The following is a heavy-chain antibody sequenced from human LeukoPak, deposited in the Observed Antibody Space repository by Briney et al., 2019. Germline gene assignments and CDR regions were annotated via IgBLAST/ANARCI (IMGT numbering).Heavy chain of an antibody. V-gene: IGHV3-30*02. J-gene: IGHJ4*02. CDR3: VKDNPLDY. CDR1: GFTFKNYG. D-gene: IGHD1-14*01. CDR2: IRYDGSNK. Sequence: GGSLRLSCAASGFTFKNYGMLWVRQAPGKGLEWVAFIRYDGSNKYYADSVKGRFTISRDNSKNTLYLQMNSLRAEDTALYYCVKDNPLDYWGQGTLVIVSS.